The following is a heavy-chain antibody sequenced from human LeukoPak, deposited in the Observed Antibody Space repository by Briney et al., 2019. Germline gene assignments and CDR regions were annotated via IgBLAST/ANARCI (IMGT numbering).Heavy chain of an antibody. D-gene: IGHD5-18*01. J-gene: IGHJ4*02. Sequence: GGSLRLSCAASGLSFNSCGMHWVRQAPGKGLEWVAVISSDGSNKYYVDSVKGRFTISRDNSKNTLYLQMNSLRAEDTAVYYCARGGGYSYGYGVIDYWGQGTLVTVSS. CDR3: ARGGGYSYGYGVIDY. V-gene: IGHV3-30*03. CDR2: ISSDGSNK. CDR1: GLSFNSCG.